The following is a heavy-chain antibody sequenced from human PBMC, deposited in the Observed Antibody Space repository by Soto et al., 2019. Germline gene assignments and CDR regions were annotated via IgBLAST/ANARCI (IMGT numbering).Heavy chain of an antibody. D-gene: IGHD6-13*01. Sequence: SETLSLTCAVSGGSISSSNWWSWVRQPPGKGLEWIGEIYHSGSTNYNPSLKSRVTISVDKSKNQFSLKLSSVTAADTAVYYCARDRRDSSSWYYYYYGMDVWGQGTTVTVSS. CDR1: GGSISSSNW. V-gene: IGHV4-4*02. CDR2: IYHSGST. CDR3: ARDRRDSSSWYYYYYGMDV. J-gene: IGHJ6*02.